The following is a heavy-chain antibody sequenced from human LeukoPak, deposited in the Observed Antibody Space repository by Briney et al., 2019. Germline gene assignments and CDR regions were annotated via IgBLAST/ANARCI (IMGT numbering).Heavy chain of an antibody. D-gene: IGHD5-12*01. J-gene: IGHJ4*02. Sequence: PGGSLRLSRAASGFTFSSYWMHWVRQPPGKGLVWVSRINSDGSITSYADSVKGRFTISRDNAKNTLFLQMNSLRAEDTAVYYCAREYSGYDWIDYWGQGTLVTVSS. CDR2: INSDGSIT. CDR3: AREYSGYDWIDY. V-gene: IGHV3-74*01. CDR1: GFTFSSYW.